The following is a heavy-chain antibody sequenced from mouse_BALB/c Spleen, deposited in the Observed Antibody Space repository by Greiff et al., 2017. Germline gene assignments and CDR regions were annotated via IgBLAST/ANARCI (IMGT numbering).Heavy chain of an antibody. J-gene: IGHJ4*01. CDR2: IWAGGST. V-gene: IGHV2-9*02. CDR3: ARENGNSGGAMDY. Sequence: VKLTESGPGLVAPSQSLSITCTVSGFSLTSYGVHWVRQPPGKGLEWLGVIWAGGSTNYNSALMSRLSISKDNSKRQVFLKMNSLQTDDTAMYYCARENGNSGGAMDYWGQGTSVTVSS. CDR1: GFSLTSYG. D-gene: IGHD2-1*01.